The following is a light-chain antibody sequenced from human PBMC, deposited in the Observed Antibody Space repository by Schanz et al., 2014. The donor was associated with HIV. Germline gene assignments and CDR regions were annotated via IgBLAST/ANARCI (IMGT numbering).Light chain of an antibody. CDR3: QQFRTIPLT. J-gene: IGKJ4*01. V-gene: IGKV3-15*01. CDR2: GAS. CDR1: QSVSSN. Sequence: EIVMTQSPATLSVSPGERATLSCRASQSVSSNLAWYQQKPGQAPRLLIYGASTRATGIPARFRGSGSGTEFTLTISSLQSEDFAVYYCQQFRTIPLTFGGGTKVEIK.